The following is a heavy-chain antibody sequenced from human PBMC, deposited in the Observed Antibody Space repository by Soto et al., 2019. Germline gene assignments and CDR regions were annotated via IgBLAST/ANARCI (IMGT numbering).Heavy chain of an antibody. V-gene: IGHV4-59*08. J-gene: IGHJ3*02. CDR1: GGSISSYY. CDR3: QRSTGYGDYSAFDI. CDR2: IYYSGST. D-gene: IGHD4-17*01. Sequence: SETLSLTCTVSGGSISSYYWSWIRQPPGKGLERIGYIYYSGSTNYNPSLKSRVTISVDTSKNQFSLKLSSVTAADTAVYYCQRSTGYGDYSAFDIWGQGTMVTVSS.